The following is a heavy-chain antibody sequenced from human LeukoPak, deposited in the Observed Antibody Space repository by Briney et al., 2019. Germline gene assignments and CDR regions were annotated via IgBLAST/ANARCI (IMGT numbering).Heavy chain of an antibody. CDR3: AREYGSGSYTGIDY. D-gene: IGHD3-10*01. J-gene: IGHJ4*02. CDR2: ISAYNGNT. V-gene: IGHV1-18*01. Sequence: GPVKVSCKASGYTFTSYGISWVRQAPGQGLEWMGWISAYNGNTNYAQKLQGRVTMTTDTSTNTGYMELRSLRSDDTAVYYCAREYGSGSYTGIDYWGQGTLVTVSS. CDR1: GYTFTSYG.